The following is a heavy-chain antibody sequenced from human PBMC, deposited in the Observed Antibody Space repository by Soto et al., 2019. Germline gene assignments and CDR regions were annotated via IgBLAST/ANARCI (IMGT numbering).Heavy chain of an antibody. D-gene: IGHD5-12*01. J-gene: IGHJ6*02. CDR3: SRLPFSQLATASYYYGMYV. Sequence: QMQLQQSGPGLVNPSGTLSLTCDVSGESVSVTNWWTWVRQSPGKGLGGIGEIFHTGVSNYNPSLECRLTVSVDESKNQFSLNLASVTAADTAVYYCSRLPFSQLATASYYYGMYVWCQGTTVIFS. CDR2: IFHTGVS. V-gene: IGHV4-4*02. CDR1: GESVSVTNW.